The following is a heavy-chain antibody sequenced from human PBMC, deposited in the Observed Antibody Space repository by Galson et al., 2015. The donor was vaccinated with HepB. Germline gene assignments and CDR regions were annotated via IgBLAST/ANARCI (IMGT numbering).Heavy chain of an antibody. CDR2: ISGSGGST. Sequence: LRLSCAASGFTFSSYAMSWVRQAPGKGLEWVSAISGSGGSTYYADSVKGRFTISRDNSKNTLYLQMNSLRAEDTAVYYCANPSDPYDYGGNLLGEPLEYWGQGTLVTVSS. CDR3: ANPSDPYDYGGNLLGEPLEY. CDR1: GFTFSSYA. D-gene: IGHD4-23*01. V-gene: IGHV3-23*01. J-gene: IGHJ4*01.